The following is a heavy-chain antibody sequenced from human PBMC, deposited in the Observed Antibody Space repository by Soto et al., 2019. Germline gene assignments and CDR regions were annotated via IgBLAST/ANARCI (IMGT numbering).Heavy chain of an antibody. CDR2: FDPEDGET. J-gene: IGHJ4*02. D-gene: IGHD6-19*01. Sequence: GASVKVSCKVSGHTLTELSMHWVRQAPGKELEWMGCFDPEDGETIYAQKFQGRVTMTEDTSTDTAYMELSSLRSEDTAVYYCALCIAVAPGYCFDYWGQGTLVTVSS. CDR3: ALCIAVAPGYCFDY. V-gene: IGHV1-24*01. CDR1: GHTLTELS.